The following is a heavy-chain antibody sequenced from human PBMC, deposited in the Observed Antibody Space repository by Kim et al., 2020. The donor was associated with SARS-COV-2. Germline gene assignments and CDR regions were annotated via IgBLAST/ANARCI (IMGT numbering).Heavy chain of an antibody. Sequence: GGSLRLSCAASGFTFSSYGMHWVRQAPGKGLEWVAVITYDGSNKYYADSVKGRFTISRDNSKNSLYLQMNSLRAEDTAVYYCAKDLTAYDSSGYFFDYWG. CDR3: AKDLTAYDSSGYFFDY. CDR2: ITYDGSNK. CDR1: GFTFSSYG. V-gene: IGHV3-30*18. J-gene: IGHJ4*01. D-gene: IGHD3-22*01.